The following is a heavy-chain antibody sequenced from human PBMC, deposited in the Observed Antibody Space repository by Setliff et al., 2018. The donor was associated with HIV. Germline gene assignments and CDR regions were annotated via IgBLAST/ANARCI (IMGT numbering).Heavy chain of an antibody. V-gene: IGHV4-38-2*01. CDR2: IYHSGST. Sequence: PSETLSLTCALSGYSISNGYYWGWIRQPSGKGLERIGSIYHSGSTFYNPSLRSRVTISVDTSQDQFSLRLTSVTAADTAVYYCAARNSGNPTRHFDYWGQGTLVTVSS. CDR1: GYSISNGYY. CDR3: AARNSGNPTRHFDY. D-gene: IGHD3-10*01. J-gene: IGHJ4*02.